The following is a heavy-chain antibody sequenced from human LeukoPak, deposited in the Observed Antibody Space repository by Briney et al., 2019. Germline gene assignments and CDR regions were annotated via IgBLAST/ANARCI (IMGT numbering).Heavy chain of an antibody. D-gene: IGHD2-2*01. J-gene: IGHJ5*02. Sequence: GGSLRLSCAASGFTFSSYGMHWVRQAPGKGLEWVAVISYDGSNKYYADSVKGRFTISRDNSKNTLYLQMNSLRAEDTAVYYCARDAPVVKLGYCSSTSCYGGWFDPWGQGTLVTVSS. CDR1: GFTFSSYG. V-gene: IGHV3-30*03. CDR2: ISYDGSNK. CDR3: ARDAPVVKLGYCSSTSCYGGWFDP.